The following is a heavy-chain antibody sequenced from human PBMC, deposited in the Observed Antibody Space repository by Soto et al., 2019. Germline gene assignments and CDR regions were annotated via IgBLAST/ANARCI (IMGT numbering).Heavy chain of an antibody. CDR3: ASQDTIFGVAPVYYYYMDV. V-gene: IGHV4-59*01. Sequence: SETLSLTCTFSGFSISSYYWSWIRQPPGKGLEWIGYIYYSGSTNYNPSLKSRVTISVDTSKNQFSLKLSSVTAADTAVYYCASQDTIFGVAPVYYYYMDVWGKGTTVTVSS. CDR2: IYYSGST. J-gene: IGHJ6*03. CDR1: GFSISSYY. D-gene: IGHD3-3*01.